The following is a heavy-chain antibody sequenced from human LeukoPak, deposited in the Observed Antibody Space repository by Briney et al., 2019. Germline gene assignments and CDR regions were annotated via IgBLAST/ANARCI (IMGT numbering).Heavy chain of an antibody. V-gene: IGHV3-53*01. CDR2: IYSGGTT. J-gene: IGHJ2*01. Sequence: PGGSLRLSCAASGFSVSTKYMNWVRQAPGKGLEWVSIIYSGGTTYYGESVEGRFTISRDTSKNTVFLQMNSLRVEDTAVYYCARLGHHYHWNLDLWGRATLVTVST. CDR1: GFSVSTKY. CDR3: ARLGHHYHWNLDL. D-gene: IGHD3-10*01.